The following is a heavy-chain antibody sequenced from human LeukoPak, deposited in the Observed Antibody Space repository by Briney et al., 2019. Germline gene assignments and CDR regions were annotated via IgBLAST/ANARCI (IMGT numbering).Heavy chain of an antibody. Sequence: PSETLSLTCTASGGSISSYYWSWIRQPPGKGLEWIGYIYYSGSTNYNPSLKSRVTISVDTSKNQFSLKLSSVTAADTAVYYCARDLAAAGTRWFDPWGQGTLVTVSS. J-gene: IGHJ5*02. D-gene: IGHD6-13*01. CDR3: ARDLAAAGTRWFDP. CDR1: GGSISSYY. CDR2: IYYSGST. V-gene: IGHV4-59*01.